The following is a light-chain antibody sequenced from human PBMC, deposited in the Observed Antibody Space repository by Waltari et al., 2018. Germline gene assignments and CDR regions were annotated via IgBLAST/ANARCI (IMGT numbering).Light chain of an antibody. CDR3: MQGTHGPWT. V-gene: IGKV2-30*01. Sequence: DVVMPQSPLSLPLTLGQPASISCRSSQSLVDRDGKTYLNWFLQSPGQSPSGLIYKVSNRDSGVPDRFSGSGSGTDFTLRISRVEAEDVGVYYWMQGTHGPWTFGQGTKVEIK. CDR1: QSLVDRDGKTY. CDR2: KVS. J-gene: IGKJ1*01.